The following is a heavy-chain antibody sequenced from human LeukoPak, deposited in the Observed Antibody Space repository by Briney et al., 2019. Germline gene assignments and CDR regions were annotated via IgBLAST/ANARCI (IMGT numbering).Heavy chain of an antibody. J-gene: IGHJ4*02. V-gene: IGHV3-30*02. CDR3: AKDPLGFCTRATCRYLDS. CDR2: IWYDGSNR. CDR1: GFTFSNYG. D-gene: IGHD2-8*01. Sequence: GGSLRLSCAASGFTFSNYGMHWVRQAPGKGLEWVAFIWYDGSNRYYADSVKGRFTISRDNSENTLFLQMSSLRTEDTAVHYCAKDPLGFCTRATCRYLDSWGQGTLVTVSS.